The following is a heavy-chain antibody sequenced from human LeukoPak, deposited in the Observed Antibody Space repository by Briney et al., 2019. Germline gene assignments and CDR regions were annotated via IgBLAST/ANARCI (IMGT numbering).Heavy chain of an antibody. Sequence: PGGSLRLSCAASGFTISSYWMHWVRQAPGPGLVRVSRINSDGSSTSYADSVKGRFTISRDNAKNTLYLQMNSLRAEDTAVYYCARGDYFDYWGQGTLVTVSS. CDR3: ARGDYFDY. CDR2: INSDGSST. V-gene: IGHV3-74*01. CDR1: GFTISSYW. J-gene: IGHJ4*02.